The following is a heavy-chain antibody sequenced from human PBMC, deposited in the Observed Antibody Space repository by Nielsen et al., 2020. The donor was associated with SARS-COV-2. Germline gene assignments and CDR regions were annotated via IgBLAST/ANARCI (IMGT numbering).Heavy chain of an antibody. J-gene: IGHJ6*02. CDR3: AREPGIAVAANYYGMDV. CDR2: MNPNSGNT. D-gene: IGHD6-19*01. CDR1: GYTFTSYD. Sequence: ASVKVSCKASGYTFTSYDINWVRQATGQGLEWMGWMNPNSGNTGYAQKFQGRVTMTRNTSISTAYMELSSLRSDDTAVYYCAREPGIAVAANYYGMDVWGQGTTVTVSS. V-gene: IGHV1-8*01.